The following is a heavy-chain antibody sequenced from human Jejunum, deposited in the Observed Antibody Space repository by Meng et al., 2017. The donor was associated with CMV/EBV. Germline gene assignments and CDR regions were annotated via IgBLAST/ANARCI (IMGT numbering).Heavy chain of an antibody. CDR3: ARKISSGYYLNWFDP. J-gene: IGHJ5*02. CDR1: DDSIPNNNW. Sequence: SDDSIPNNNWWTWVRQSPGKGLEWIGEVYHSGTTNYNPSLKSRVTISVDKSKNQFFLQMTSLTAADTAVYYCARKISSGYYLNWFDPWGRGTLVTVSS. CDR2: VYHSGTT. D-gene: IGHD3-22*01. V-gene: IGHV4-4*02.